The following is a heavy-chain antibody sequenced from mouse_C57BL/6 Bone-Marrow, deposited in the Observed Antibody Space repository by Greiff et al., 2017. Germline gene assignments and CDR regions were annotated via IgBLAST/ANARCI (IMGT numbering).Heavy chain of an antibody. CDR3: ARSSYYYGSSSPFDY. CDR2: INPNNGGT. V-gene: IGHV1-26*01. CDR1: GYTFTDYY. Sequence: VQLQQSGPELVKPGASVKISCKASGYTFTDYYMNWVKQSHGKSLEWIGDINPNNGGTSYNQKFKGKATLTVDKSSSTAYMELRSLTSEDSAVXYCARSSYYYGSSSPFDYWGQGTTLTVSS. J-gene: IGHJ2*01. D-gene: IGHD1-1*01.